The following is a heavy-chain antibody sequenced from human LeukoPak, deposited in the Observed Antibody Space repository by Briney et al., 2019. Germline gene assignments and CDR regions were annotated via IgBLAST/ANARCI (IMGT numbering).Heavy chain of an antibody. CDR3: ARGGASSLPFDF. CDR2: IYDSEST. V-gene: IGHV4-59*01. D-gene: IGHD6-6*01. Sequence: SETLSLTCTVSGASISTYYWSWIRQPPGKGLEWIGWIGNIYDSESTNYNPSLMSRVTISVDTSKNQFSLKLSSVIAADTAVYYCARGGASSLPFDFWGHGTLVTVSS. J-gene: IGHJ4*01. CDR1: GASISTYY.